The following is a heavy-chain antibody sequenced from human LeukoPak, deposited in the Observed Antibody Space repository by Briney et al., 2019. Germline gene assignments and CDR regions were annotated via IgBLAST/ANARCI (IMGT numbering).Heavy chain of an antibody. J-gene: IGHJ4*02. CDR3: ARRHIVLERVTDDY. CDR1: GFIVNTNY. D-gene: IGHD2-8*01. CDR2: IYADGTT. Sequence: GGSLRLSCAASGFIVNTNYMTWVRQAPGRGLEWVSFIYADGTTYYADSVKGRFTISRDNSKNTLYLQMNILRAEDTAVYYCARRHIVLERVTDDYWGQGTLVTVSS. V-gene: IGHV3-53*05.